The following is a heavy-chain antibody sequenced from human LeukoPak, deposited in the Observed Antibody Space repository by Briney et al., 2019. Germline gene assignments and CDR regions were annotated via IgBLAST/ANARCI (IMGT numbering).Heavy chain of an antibody. J-gene: IGHJ4*02. Sequence: ASVKVSCKASGYTFTSYGISWVRQAPGQGLEWMGWISAYNGNTNYAQKFQGRVTITTDESTTTAYMELSSLRYEDTAVYYCARDLSNGDSSGWSYFDYWGQGTLVTVSS. CDR3: ARDLSNGDSSGWSYFDY. D-gene: IGHD6-19*01. CDR2: ISAYNGNT. CDR1: GYTFTSYG. V-gene: IGHV1-18*01.